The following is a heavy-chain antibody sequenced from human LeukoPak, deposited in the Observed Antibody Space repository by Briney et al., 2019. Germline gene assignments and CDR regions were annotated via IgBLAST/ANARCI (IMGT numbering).Heavy chain of an antibody. CDR3: ARDVEMATINPYYYYMDV. J-gene: IGHJ6*03. V-gene: IGHV1-2*02. CDR1: GYTFTGYY. Sequence: ASVKVSCKASGYTFTGYYMHWVRQAPGQGLEWMGWINPNSGGTNYAQKFQGRVTMTRDTSISTAYMELSRLRSDDTAVYYCARDVEMATINPYYYYMDVWGKGTTVTISS. CDR2: INPNSGGT. D-gene: IGHD5-24*01.